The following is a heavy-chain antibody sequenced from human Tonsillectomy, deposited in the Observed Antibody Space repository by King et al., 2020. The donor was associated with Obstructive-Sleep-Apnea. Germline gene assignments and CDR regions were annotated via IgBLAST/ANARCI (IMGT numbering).Heavy chain of an antibody. V-gene: IGHV3-23*04. CDR3: TKCQNLPYNWFDP. J-gene: IGHJ5*02. D-gene: IGHD1-7*01. Sequence: VQLVESGGGLVQPGGSLRLSCAASGFTFSSYAMSWVRQAPGKGLEWVSGISGSGSNTYYADSVKGRFTISRDNSKNTLYLQMNSLRAEDTAMYYCTKCQNLPYNWFDPWGQGTLVTVSS. CDR2: ISGSGSNT. CDR1: GFTFSSYA.